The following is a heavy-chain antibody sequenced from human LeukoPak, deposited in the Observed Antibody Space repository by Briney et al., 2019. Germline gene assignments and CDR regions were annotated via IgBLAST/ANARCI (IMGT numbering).Heavy chain of an antibody. CDR1: GYTFTSYG. Sequence: ASVKVSCKASGYTFTSYGISWVRQAPGQGLEWMGWMSAYNGNTKYAQKLQGRVTMTTDTSTSTAYMELRSLRSDGTAVYYCARDNGPYSRTWYDLDYWGQGTLVTVSS. J-gene: IGHJ4*02. CDR3: ARDNGPYSRTWYDLDY. D-gene: IGHD6-13*01. CDR2: MSAYNGNT. V-gene: IGHV1-18*04.